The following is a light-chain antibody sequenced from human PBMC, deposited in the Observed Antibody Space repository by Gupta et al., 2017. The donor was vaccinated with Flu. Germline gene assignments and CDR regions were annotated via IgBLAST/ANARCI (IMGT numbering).Light chain of an antibody. CDR1: SSDVGSYNL. Sequence: SAMTQPASVSGSPGQSITISCTGTSSDVGSYNLVSWYQQNQGKPPKLMIYERSKRPSGVSNRFSGSKSGNTASLTISGLQAEDEADYYCCSYSGSSWVFGGGTKLTVL. CDR2: ERS. CDR3: CSYSGSSWV. J-gene: IGLJ3*02. V-gene: IGLV2-23*01.